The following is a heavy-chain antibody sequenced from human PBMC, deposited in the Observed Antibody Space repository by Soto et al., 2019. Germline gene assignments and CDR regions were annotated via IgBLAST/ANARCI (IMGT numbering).Heavy chain of an antibody. CDR2: INPILSMS. CDR3: ASSYGAGYRAFDY. D-gene: IGHD3-10*01. V-gene: IGHV1-69*02. CDR1: GDTFSFYS. J-gene: IGHJ4*02. Sequence: QVQLVQSGAEVRKPGSSVKVSCKASGDTFSFYSINWVRQAPGLGLEWMGRINPILSMSNYAQRFQGRVTXAXNXXPSTAYRELSGLRSEDTAIYYCASSYGAGYRAFDYWGQGALVTVSS.